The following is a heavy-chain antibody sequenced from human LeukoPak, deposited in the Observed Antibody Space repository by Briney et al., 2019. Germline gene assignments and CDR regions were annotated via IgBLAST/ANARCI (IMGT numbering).Heavy chain of an antibody. V-gene: IGHV3-30*18. CDR2: ISYDGSNK. CDR3: AKDRYYDSSGYPYYYGMDV. Sequence: PGGSLRLSCAASGFTSSSYGMHWVRQAPGKGLEWVAVISYDGSNKYYADSVKGRFTISRDNSKNTLYLQMNSLRAEDTAVYYCAKDRYYDSSGYPYYYGMDVWGQGTTVTVSS. D-gene: IGHD3-22*01. CDR1: GFTSSSYG. J-gene: IGHJ6*02.